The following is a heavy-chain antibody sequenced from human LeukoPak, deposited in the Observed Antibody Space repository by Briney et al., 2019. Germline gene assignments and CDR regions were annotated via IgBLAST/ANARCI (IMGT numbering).Heavy chain of an antibody. D-gene: IGHD6-13*01. CDR2: ISYDGSNK. CDR3: AKEHTYSSSWYDYYYGMDV. V-gene: IGHV3-30*18. CDR1: GFTFSSYG. J-gene: IGHJ6*02. Sequence: GGSLRLSCAASGFTFSSYGMHWVRQAPGKGLEWVAVISYDGSNKYYADSVKGRSTISRDNSKNTLYLQMNSLRAEDTAVYYCAKEHTYSSSWYDYYYGMDVWGQGTTVTVSS.